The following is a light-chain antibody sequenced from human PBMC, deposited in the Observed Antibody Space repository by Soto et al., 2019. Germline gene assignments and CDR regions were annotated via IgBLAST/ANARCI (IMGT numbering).Light chain of an antibody. CDR1: NSNIGRNY. CDR2: ENN. CDR3: GTWDRSLTTSYV. Sequence: QSVLRQPPSLSATPGQKVIIACSGSNSNIGRNYVAWYQQLPGTAPKVLIYENNKRPSGIPDRFSGAKSGTSATLGITGLQTGDEADYYCGTWDRSLTTSYVFGTGTKVTVL. V-gene: IGLV1-51*01. J-gene: IGLJ1*01.